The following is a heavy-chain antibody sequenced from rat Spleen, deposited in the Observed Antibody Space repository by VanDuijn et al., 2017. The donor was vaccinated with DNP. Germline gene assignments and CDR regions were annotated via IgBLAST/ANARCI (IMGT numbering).Heavy chain of an antibody. V-gene: IGHV1-43*01. J-gene: IGHJ2*01. D-gene: IGHD1-7*01. Sequence: QVQLQQSGSELAKPGSSVKISCKASDYTFTSYYIGWIKQTTGQGLEYIGDIHTGSGSTNYDEKFKGKATLTVDKSSITAFMQLRSLTPDDSAVYYCAQLTSGMIAYYFPYWGQGVMVTVSS. CDR3: AQLTSGMIAYYFPY. CDR2: IHTGSGST. CDR1: DYTFTSYY.